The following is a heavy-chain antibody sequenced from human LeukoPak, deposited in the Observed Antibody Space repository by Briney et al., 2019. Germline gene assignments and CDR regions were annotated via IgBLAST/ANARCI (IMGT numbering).Heavy chain of an antibody. V-gene: IGHV4-34*01. Sequence: SETLSLTCAVYGGSFSGYYWSWIRQPPGKGLEWIREINHSGSTNYNPSLKSRVTIPVDTSKNQFSLKLSSVTAADTAVYYCARLAVYDFWSSSPAAFDIWGQGTMVTVSS. CDR2: INHSGST. CDR1: GGSFSGYY. D-gene: IGHD3-3*01. J-gene: IGHJ3*02. CDR3: ARLAVYDFWSSSPAAFDI.